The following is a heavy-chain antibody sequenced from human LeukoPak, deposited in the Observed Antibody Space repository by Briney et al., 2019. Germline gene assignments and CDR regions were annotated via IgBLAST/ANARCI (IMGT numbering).Heavy chain of an antibody. J-gene: IGHJ4*02. CDR2: INHSGST. Sequence: PSETLSLTCAVYGGSFSGYYWSWIRQPPGKGLEWIGEINHSGSTNYNPSLKSRVTISVDTSKNQFSLKLSSVTAADTAVYYYARGKSRSSSWYVYWGQGTLVTVSS. CDR3: ARGKSRSSSWYVY. V-gene: IGHV4-34*01. CDR1: GGSFSGYY. D-gene: IGHD6-13*01.